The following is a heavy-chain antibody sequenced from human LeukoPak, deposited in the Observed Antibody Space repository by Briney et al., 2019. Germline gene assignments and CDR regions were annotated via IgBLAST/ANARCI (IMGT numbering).Heavy chain of an antibody. D-gene: IGHD4-17*01. CDR3: ARDGMATVTTHAFDI. Sequence: ASVKVSCKASGYTFTGYYMHWVRQAPGQGLEWMGWINPNSGGTNYAQKFQGRVTMTRDTSISTAYMELSRLRSDDTAVNYCARDGMATVTTHAFDIWGQGTMVTVSS. CDR2: INPNSGGT. J-gene: IGHJ3*02. V-gene: IGHV1-2*02. CDR1: GYTFTGYY.